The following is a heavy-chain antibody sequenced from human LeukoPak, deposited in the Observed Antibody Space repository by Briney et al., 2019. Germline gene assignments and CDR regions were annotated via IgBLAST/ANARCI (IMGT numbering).Heavy chain of an antibody. J-gene: IGHJ4*02. CDR2: IYYSGST. CDR3: ARAPAFAYCGGDCYLDY. V-gene: IGHV4-59*01. D-gene: IGHD2-21*01. CDR1: GGSISSYY. Sequence: SETLSLTCTVSGGSISSYYWSWIRQPPGKGLEWIGYIYYSGSTNYNPSLKSRVTISVDTSKNQLSLKLSSVTAADTAVYYCARAPAFAYCGGDCYLDYWGQGTLVTVSS.